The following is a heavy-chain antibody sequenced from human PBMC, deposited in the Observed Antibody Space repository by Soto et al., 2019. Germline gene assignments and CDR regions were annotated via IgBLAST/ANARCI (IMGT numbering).Heavy chain of an antibody. V-gene: IGHV1-46*01. CDR3: TGAEEMATIRFEH. J-gene: IGHJ4*02. Sequence: QVQLVQSVAEVKKPGASVKVSCRASGYTFAFYFIHWVRQAPGHGLEWMGTINPTGGPTSYAQKFKGRGTMTRDTSTSTVYMALRSLTYDDTAVYYCTGAEEMATIRFEHWGQGTMVTVSS. CDR1: GYTFAFYF. CDR2: INPTGGPT.